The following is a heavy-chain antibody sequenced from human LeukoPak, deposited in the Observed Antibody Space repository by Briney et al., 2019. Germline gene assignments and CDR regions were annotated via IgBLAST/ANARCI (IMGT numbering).Heavy chain of an antibody. V-gene: IGHV1-46*01. CDR1: GYTFTSYY. CDR3: ARDVTERTKYCSGGSCYSGFGY. Sequence: GASVTVSCKASGYTFTSYYMHWVRQAPGQGLEWMGIINPSGGSTSYAQKFQGRVTMTRDMSTSTVYMELSSLRSEDTAVYYCARDVTERTKYCSGGSCYSGFGYWGQGTLVTVSS. D-gene: IGHD2-15*01. CDR2: INPSGGST. J-gene: IGHJ4*02.